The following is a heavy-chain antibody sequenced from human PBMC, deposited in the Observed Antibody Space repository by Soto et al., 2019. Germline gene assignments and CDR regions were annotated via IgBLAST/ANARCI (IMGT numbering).Heavy chain of an antibody. Sequence: ASVKVSCKASGCTFTSYYMHWVRQAPGQGLEWMGIINPSGGSTSYAQKFQGRVTMTRDTSTSTVYMELSSLRSEDTAVYYCARDSIVVVTGYYYGMDVWGQGTTVTVSS. D-gene: IGHD2-2*01. J-gene: IGHJ6*02. V-gene: IGHV1-46*01. CDR2: INPSGGST. CDR3: ARDSIVVVTGYYYGMDV. CDR1: GCTFTSYY.